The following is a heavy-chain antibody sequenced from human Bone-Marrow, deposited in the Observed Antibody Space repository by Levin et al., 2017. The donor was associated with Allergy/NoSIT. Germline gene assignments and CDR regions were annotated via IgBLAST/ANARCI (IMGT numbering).Heavy chain of an antibody. CDR3: AREAYSTSSFDN. J-gene: IGHJ4*02. CDR1: GYTLTDYY. CDR2: INPNSDYT. V-gene: IGHV1-2*02. D-gene: IGHD6-6*01. Sequence: PGESLKISCKAYGYTLTDYYIHWARQAPGQGLEWMGWINPNSDYTNYAQNFQGMVTLTRDTSINPAYMELNNLKSDDTGVYYCAREAYSTSSFDNWGQGTLVTVSS.